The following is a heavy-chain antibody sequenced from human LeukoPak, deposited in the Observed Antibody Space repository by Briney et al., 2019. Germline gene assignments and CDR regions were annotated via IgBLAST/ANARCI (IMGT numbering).Heavy chain of an antibody. CDR1: GFTFIYD. Sequence: ASVKVSCKAAGFTFIYDVNWVRQAPGQGLEWMGWINPNNGGTSYAQKFQGRVTMTRDTSISTAYMELSGLRSDDTAVYYCARVPCITTSCSPINWFDPWGQGTLVTVSS. D-gene: IGHD2-2*01. CDR2: INPNNGGT. CDR3: ARVPCITTSCSPINWFDP. V-gene: IGHV1-2*02. J-gene: IGHJ5*02.